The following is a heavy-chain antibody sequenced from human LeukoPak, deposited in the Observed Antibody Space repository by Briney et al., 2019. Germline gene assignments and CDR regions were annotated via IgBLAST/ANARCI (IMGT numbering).Heavy chain of an antibody. Sequence: ASVKVSCKASGYTYTSYGISWVRQAPGQGLEWMGWISAYNGNTNYAQKLQGRVTMTTDTSTSTAYMELRSLRSDDTAVYYCARGSRIVVVIAPDYWGQGTLVTVSS. CDR1: GYTYTSYG. J-gene: IGHJ4*02. V-gene: IGHV1-18*01. CDR3: ARGSRIVVVIAPDY. CDR2: ISAYNGNT. D-gene: IGHD2-21*01.